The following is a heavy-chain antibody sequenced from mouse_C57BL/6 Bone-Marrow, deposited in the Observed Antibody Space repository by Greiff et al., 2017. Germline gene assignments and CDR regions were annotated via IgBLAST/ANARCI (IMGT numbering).Heavy chain of an antibody. D-gene: IGHD2-4*01. CDR1: GYTFTSYW. CDR3: ARSYDYDAAWFAY. CDR2: INPSNGGT. V-gene: IGHV1-53*01. Sequence: VQLQQPGTELVKPGASVKLSCKASGYTFTSYWMHWVKQRPGPGLEWIGNINPSNGGTNYNEKFKSKATLTVDKSSSTAYMQLSSLTAEDSAVYYCARSYDYDAAWFAYWGQGTLVAVSA. J-gene: IGHJ3*01.